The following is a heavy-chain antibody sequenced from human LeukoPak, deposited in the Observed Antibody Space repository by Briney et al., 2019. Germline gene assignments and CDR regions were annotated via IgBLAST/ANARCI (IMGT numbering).Heavy chain of an antibody. V-gene: IGHV1-8*01. CDR1: GHTFTTYD. D-gene: IGHD7-27*01. Sequence: GASVKVSCKASGHTFTTYDVKWVRQAPGQWLEWLGWMSPNSGNTGYAQKFQGRVTMTRDTSISTAYMELSSLRSEDTAVYYCARGPPNWGFDYWGQGTLVTVSS. CDR3: ARGPPNWGFDY. J-gene: IGHJ4*02. CDR2: MSPNSGNT.